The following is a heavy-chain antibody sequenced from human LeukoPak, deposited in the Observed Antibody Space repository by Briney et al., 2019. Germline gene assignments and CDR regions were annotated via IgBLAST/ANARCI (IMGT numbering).Heavy chain of an antibody. D-gene: IGHD3-22*01. J-gene: IGHJ4*02. CDR3: ARSLPYDNRNPHIDH. CDR2: INPKIDDT. V-gene: IGHV1-2*02. CDR1: GYNFTTYD. Sequence: GASVKVSCKAFGYNFTTYDITWVRKAPGQGLEWMGWINPKIDDTIYAQNVRGRVTMTRDTSITTAYLELSSLKTDDTAVYYCARSLPYDNRNPHIDHWGQGTLVTVSS.